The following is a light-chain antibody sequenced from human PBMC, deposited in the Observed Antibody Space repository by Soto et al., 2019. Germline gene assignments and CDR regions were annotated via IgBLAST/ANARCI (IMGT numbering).Light chain of an antibody. V-gene: IGKV1-39*01. J-gene: IGKJ3*01. CDR3: QQYYSTPFT. CDR1: QSITSY. CDR2: AAS. Sequence: VGDRVTITCRTSQSITSYLNWYQQKPGKAPKLLIYAASSLQSGVPSRFSGSGSGIDFTLTISSLQAEDVAVYYCQQYYSTPFTFGPGTKVDIK.